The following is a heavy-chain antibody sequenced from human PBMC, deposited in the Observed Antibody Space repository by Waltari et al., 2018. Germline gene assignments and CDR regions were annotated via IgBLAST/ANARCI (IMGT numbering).Heavy chain of an antibody. Sequence: QVQLVESGGGVVQPGGSLRLSCAASGFTFSNYGMHWVRPAPGKGLEWGAFIRYDGSNKYYADSVKGRFTISRDNSKNTLYLQMNSLRAEDTAVYYCAKDRDYGDYIAGSLGAFDIWGQGTMVTVSS. V-gene: IGHV3-30*02. CDR1: GFTFSNYG. CDR2: IRYDGSNK. J-gene: IGHJ3*02. CDR3: AKDRDYGDYIAGSLGAFDI. D-gene: IGHD4-17*01.